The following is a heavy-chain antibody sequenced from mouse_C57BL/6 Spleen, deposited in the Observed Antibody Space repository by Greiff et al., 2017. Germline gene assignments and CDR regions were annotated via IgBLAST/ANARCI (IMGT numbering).Heavy chain of an antibody. V-gene: IGHV1-80*01. J-gene: IGHJ3*01. CDR2: IYPGDGDT. CDR3: AREPYDYGGFAY. CDR1: GYAFSSYW. D-gene: IGHD2-4*01. Sequence: LLESGAELVKPGASVKISCKASGYAFSSYWMNWVKQRPGKGLEWIGQIYPGDGDTNYNGKFKGKATLTADKSSSTAYMQLSSLTSEDSAVYFCAREPYDYGGFAYWGQGTLVTVSA.